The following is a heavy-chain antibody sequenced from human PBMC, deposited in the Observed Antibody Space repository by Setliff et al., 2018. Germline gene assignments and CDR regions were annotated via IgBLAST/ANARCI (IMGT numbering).Heavy chain of an antibody. CDR2: VDPEDGET. V-gene: IGHV1-69-2*01. D-gene: IGHD3-10*01. Sequence: ASVKVSCKASGYTFTDYYMHWVQQAPGKGLEWMGRVDPEDGETIYAEKFQGRVTITADTSTDTAYMELSSLRSEDPAVYYCATAPITMVRGVIPINWFDPWGQGTLVTVSS. J-gene: IGHJ5*02. CDR1: GYTFTDYY. CDR3: ATAPITMVRGVIPINWFDP.